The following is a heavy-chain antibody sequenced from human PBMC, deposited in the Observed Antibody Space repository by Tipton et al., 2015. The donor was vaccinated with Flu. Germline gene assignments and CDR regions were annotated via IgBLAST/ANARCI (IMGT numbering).Heavy chain of an antibody. V-gene: IGHV1-18*04. CDR2: ISAYNGNT. Sequence: QLVQSGAEVKKPGASVKVSCKASGYTFTSYGISWVRQAPGQGLEWMGWISAYNGNTNYAQKLQGRVTMTTDTSTSTAYMELRSLRSDDTAVYYCARSYCSSTSCYVAKYYFDYWGQGTLVAVSS. CDR1: GYTFTSYG. J-gene: IGHJ4*02. D-gene: IGHD2-2*01. CDR3: ARSYCSSTSCYVAKYYFDY.